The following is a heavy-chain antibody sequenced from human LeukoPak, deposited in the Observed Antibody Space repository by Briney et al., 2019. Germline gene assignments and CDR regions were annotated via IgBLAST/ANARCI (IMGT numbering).Heavy chain of an antibody. J-gene: IGHJ5*02. Sequence: SETLSRTCTVSGGSISSSSYYWGWIRQPPGKGLEWIGSIYYSGSTYYNPSLKSRVTISVDTSKNQFSLKLSSVTAADTAVYDCARRIAPTAATGWFDPWGQGTLVTVSS. CDR1: GGSISSSSYY. CDR3: ARRIAPTAATGWFDP. D-gene: IGHD2-21*01. CDR2: IYYSGST. V-gene: IGHV4-39*01.